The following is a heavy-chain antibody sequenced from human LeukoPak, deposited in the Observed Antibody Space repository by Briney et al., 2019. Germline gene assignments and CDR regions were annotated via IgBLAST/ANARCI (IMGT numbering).Heavy chain of an antibody. V-gene: IGHV4-30-4*01. J-gene: IGHJ4*02. CDR2: IYYSGST. D-gene: IGHD3-22*01. CDR3: ARATYYYDSNPVRFDY. CDR1: GGSISSGDYY. Sequence: SETLSLTCTVSGGSISSGDYYWSWIRQPPGKGLEWIGYIYYSGSTYYNPSLKSRVTISVDTSKNQFSLKLSSVTAADTAVYYCARATYYYDSNPVRFDYWGQGTQVTVSS.